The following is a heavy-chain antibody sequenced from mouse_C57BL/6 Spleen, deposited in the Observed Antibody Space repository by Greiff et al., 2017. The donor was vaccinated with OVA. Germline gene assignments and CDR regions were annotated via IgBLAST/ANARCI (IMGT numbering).Heavy chain of an antibody. CDR2: IHPNSGST. CDR3: ASKTRPGSSYDWYFDV. Sequence: VKLQESGAELVKPGASVKLSCKASGYTFTSYWMHWVKQRPGQGLEWIGMIHPNSGSTNYNEKFKSKATLTVDKSSSTAYMQLSSLTSEDSAVYYCASKTRPGSSYDWYFDVWGTGTTVTVSS. J-gene: IGHJ1*03. D-gene: IGHD1-1*01. V-gene: IGHV1-64*01. CDR1: GYTFTSYW.